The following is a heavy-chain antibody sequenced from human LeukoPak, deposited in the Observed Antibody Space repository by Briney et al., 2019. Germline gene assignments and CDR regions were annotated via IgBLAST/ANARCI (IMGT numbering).Heavy chain of an antibody. J-gene: IGHJ5*02. CDR1: GFTFSSYG. Sequence: PWGSLRLSCAASGFTFSSYGMHWVRQAPGKGLEWVAVIWYDGSNKYYADSVKGRFTISRDNSKNSLYLQMNSLRAEDTAVYYCAREYSGNLNWFDRWGQRILVTVSS. CDR2: IWYDGSNK. D-gene: IGHD1-26*01. CDR3: AREYSGNLNWFDR. V-gene: IGHV3-33*01.